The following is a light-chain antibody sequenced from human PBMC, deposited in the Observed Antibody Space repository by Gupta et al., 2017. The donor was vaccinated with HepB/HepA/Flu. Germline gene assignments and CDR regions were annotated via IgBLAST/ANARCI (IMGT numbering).Light chain of an antibody. CDR2: EHN. Sequence: QSVLTQPPSVSAAPGQTVTISCAGSSSNLGGNFVSWYQEFPGTVPKLLIYEHNKRPSGIPDRFSGSKSGSSATLGITGLQTGDEADYYCGTWDSSLSVWVFGGGTKLTVL. CDR3: GTWDSSLSVWV. J-gene: IGLJ3*02. V-gene: IGLV1-51*02. CDR1: SSNLGGNF.